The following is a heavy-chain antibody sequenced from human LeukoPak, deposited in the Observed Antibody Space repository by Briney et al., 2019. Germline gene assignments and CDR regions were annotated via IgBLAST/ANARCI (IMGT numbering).Heavy chain of an antibody. CDR1: GFTFSSYA. CDR2: TGSTGVST. D-gene: IGHD2-2*01. CDR3: AKDPGVVPAHYFDY. Sequence: GGSLRLSCAASGFTFSSYAMNWVRQAPGRGLECVSGTGSTGVSTFYADSVKGRFTVSRDNPKNTLSLQMNSLRAEDTAVYYCAKDPGVVPAHYFDYWGQGTLVTVSS. J-gene: IGHJ4*02. V-gene: IGHV3-23*01.